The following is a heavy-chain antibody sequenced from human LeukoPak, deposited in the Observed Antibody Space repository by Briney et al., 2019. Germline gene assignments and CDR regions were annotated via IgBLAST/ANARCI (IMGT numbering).Heavy chain of an antibody. V-gene: IGHV1-8*01. CDR2: MNPNSGNT. Sequence: ASVKVSCKASGYTFTSYDINWVRQAPGQGLEWMGWMNPNSGNTGYAQKFQGRVTMTRSTSITTAYMELSSLRSEDTAVYYCARVPRDDYSNLHDYWGQGTLVTVSS. J-gene: IGHJ4*02. D-gene: IGHD4-11*01. CDR1: GYTFTSYD. CDR3: ARVPRDDYSNLHDY.